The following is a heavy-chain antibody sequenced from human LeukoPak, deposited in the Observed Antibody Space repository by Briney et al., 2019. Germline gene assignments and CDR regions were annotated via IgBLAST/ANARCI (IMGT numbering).Heavy chain of an antibody. CDR2: ISGGGGST. J-gene: IGHJ6*03. D-gene: IGHD4-17*01. Sequence: PGGSLRLSCAASGFTFSIYAMCWVRPAPGKGLEWVSAISGGGGSTYYADFVKGRFTISRDNSKNTLYLQMYSLRAEDTAVYYCAKVMTTVTNYYYYYMDVWGKGTTVTVSS. CDR3: AKVMTTVTNYYYYYMDV. V-gene: IGHV3-23*01. CDR1: GFTFSIYA.